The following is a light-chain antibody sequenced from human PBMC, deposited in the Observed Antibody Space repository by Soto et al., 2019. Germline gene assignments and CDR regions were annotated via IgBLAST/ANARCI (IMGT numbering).Light chain of an antibody. Sequence: QSVLTQPPSVSGAPGQRVTISCTGSSSNIGAGYDVHWYQQLPGRAPKLLIYGNTNRPSGVPDRFSGSKSGNPASLAITGLQAEDEADYYCLSFDSSLSVVFGGGTKLTVL. CDR3: LSFDSSLSVV. CDR2: GNT. V-gene: IGLV1-40*01. J-gene: IGLJ2*01. CDR1: SSNIGAGYD.